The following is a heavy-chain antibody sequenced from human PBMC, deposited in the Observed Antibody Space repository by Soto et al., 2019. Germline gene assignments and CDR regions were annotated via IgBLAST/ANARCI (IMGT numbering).Heavy chain of an antibody. J-gene: IGHJ4*02. D-gene: IGHD3-22*01. V-gene: IGHV3-48*02. CDR2: ISSSSSTI. CDR3: ARVLSEIVVVRSPFGY. CDR1: GFTFSSYS. Sequence: PGGSLRLSCAASGFTFSSYSMNWVRQAPGKGLEWVSYISSSSSTIYYADSVKGRFTISRDNAKNSLYLQMNSLSDEDMAVYYCARVLSEIVVVRSPFGYWGQGTLVTVSS.